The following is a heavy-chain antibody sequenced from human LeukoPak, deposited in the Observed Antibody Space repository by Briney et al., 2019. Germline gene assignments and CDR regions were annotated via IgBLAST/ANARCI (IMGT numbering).Heavy chain of an antibody. CDR1: GGSFSGYY. V-gene: IGHV4-34*01. Sequence: PSETLSLTCAVYGGSFSGYYWSWIRQPPGKGLEWIGEINHSGSTNYNPSLKSRVTISVDTSKNQFSLKLSSVTAADTAVYYCARSKGSSLCYWGQGTLVTVSS. J-gene: IGHJ4*02. CDR3: ARSKGSSLCY. D-gene: IGHD2-2*01. CDR2: INHSGST.